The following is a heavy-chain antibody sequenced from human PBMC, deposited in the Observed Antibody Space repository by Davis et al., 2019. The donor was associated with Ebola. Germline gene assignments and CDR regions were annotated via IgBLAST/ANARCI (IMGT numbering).Heavy chain of an antibody. CDR1: GFTFSSYW. CDR3: ARGYRPIAAAKRGAFDI. CDR2: IKQDGSEK. J-gene: IGHJ3*02. V-gene: IGHV3-7*03. D-gene: IGHD6-13*01. Sequence: PGGSLRLSCAASGFTFSSYWMSWVRQAPGKGLEWVANIKQDGSEKYYVDSVEGRFTISRDNAKNSLYLQMNSLRAEDTAVYYCARGYRPIAAAKRGAFDIWGQGTMVTVSS.